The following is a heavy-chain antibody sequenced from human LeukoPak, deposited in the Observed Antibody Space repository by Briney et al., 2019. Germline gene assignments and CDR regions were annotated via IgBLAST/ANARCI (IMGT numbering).Heavy chain of an antibody. D-gene: IGHD2-2*01. CDR1: GYTFTSYG. Sequence: ASVKVSCKASGYTFTSYGISWVRQAPGQGLEWMGGIIPIFGTANYAQKFQGRVTITTDESTSTAYMELSSLRSEDTAVYYCATPGNYKIVVVPAAMYYWGQGTLVTVSS. J-gene: IGHJ4*02. CDR2: IIPIFGTA. V-gene: IGHV1-69*05. CDR3: ATPGNYKIVVVPAAMYY.